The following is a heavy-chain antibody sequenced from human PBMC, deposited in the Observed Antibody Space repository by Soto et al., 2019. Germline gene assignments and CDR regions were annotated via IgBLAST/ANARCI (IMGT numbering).Heavy chain of an antibody. V-gene: IGHV3-74*01. D-gene: IGHD6-19*01. CDR3: ARDRGYSSGWLYYYYGMDV. J-gene: IGHJ6*02. Sequence: EVQLVESGGGLVQPGGSLRLSCAASGFTFGTYWMHWVRQAPGKGPVWVSRINNDGSGTFYADSVKGRFTISRDNAKNTLYLQMSSLRVEDTAVYYCARDRGYSSGWLYYYYGMDVWGQGTTVTVSS. CDR1: GFTFGTYW. CDR2: INNDGSGT.